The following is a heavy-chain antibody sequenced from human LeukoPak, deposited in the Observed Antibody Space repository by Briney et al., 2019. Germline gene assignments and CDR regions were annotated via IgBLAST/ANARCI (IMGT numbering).Heavy chain of an antibody. D-gene: IGHD6-13*01. CDR1: GGSISTFY. J-gene: IGHJ3*02. V-gene: IGHV4-4*07. CDR3: ARPRIAGRRWDAFDI. CDR2: IFTSGTT. Sequence: SETLSLTCTVSGGSISTFYWTWIRQPAGKGLEWIGRIFTSGTTNYNPSLKSRVTMSVDTSKNQFSLKLSSVTAADTAVYYCARPRIAGRRWDAFDIWGQGTMVTVSS.